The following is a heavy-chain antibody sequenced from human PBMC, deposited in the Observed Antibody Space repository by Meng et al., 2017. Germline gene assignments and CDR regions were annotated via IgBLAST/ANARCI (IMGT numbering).Heavy chain of an antibody. CDR2: IYWNDDK. D-gene: IGHD1-1*01. CDR1: GFSLSTSGVG. J-gene: IGHJ3*02. CDR3: AHSVATTGAFDI. Sequence: SGPTLAIPTQTLTLTCTFSGFSLSTSGVGVGWIRHPPGKALEWLALIYWNDDKRYSTSLKSRLTITKDTSKNQVVLTMTNMDPVDTATYYCAHSVATTGAFDIWGQGTMVTVSS. V-gene: IGHV2-5*01.